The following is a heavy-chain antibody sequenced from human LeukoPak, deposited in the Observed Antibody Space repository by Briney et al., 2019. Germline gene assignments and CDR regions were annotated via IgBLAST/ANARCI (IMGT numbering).Heavy chain of an antibody. CDR1: GYTFTSYG. CDR2: ISAYNGNT. V-gene: IGHV1-18*01. CDR3: ARVRFAPDRDAFDI. J-gene: IGHJ3*02. Sequence: ASVEVSCKASGYTFTSYGISWVRQAPGQGLEWMGWISAYNGNTNYAQKLQGRVTMTTDTSTSTAYMELRSLRSDDTAVYYCARVRFAPDRDAFDIWGQGTMVTVSS. D-gene: IGHD3-3*01.